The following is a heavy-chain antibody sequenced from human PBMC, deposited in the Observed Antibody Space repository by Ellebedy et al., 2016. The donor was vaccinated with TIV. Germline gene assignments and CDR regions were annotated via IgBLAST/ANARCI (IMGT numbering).Heavy chain of an antibody. CDR3: ARRGSAVTDAYGWYYYYGMDV. CDR1: GYSFTSYW. D-gene: IGHD4-17*01. Sequence: GESLKISXKGSGYSFTSYWISWVRQMPGKGLEWMGRIDPSDSYTNYSPSFQGHVTISADKSISTAYLQWSSLKASDTAMYYCARRGSAVTDAYGWYYYYGMDVWGQGTTVTVSS. V-gene: IGHV5-10-1*01. CDR2: IDPSDSYT. J-gene: IGHJ6*02.